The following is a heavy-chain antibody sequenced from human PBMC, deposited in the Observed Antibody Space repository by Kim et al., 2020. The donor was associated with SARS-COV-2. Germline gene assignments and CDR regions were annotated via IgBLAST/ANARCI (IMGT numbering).Heavy chain of an antibody. D-gene: IGHD1-1*01. CDR2: ISWNSGSI. V-gene: IGHV3-9*01. Sequence: GGSLRLSCAASGFTFDDYAMHWVRQAPGKGLEWVSGISWNSGSIGYADSVKGRFTISRDNSKNSLYLQMNSLRAEDTALYYCAKGVHENGFDAFDIWGQG. J-gene: IGHJ3*02. CDR1: GFTFDDYA. CDR3: AKGVHENGFDAFDI.